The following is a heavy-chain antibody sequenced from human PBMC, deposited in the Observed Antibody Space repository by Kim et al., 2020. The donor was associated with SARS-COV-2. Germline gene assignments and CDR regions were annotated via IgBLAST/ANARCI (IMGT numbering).Heavy chain of an antibody. CDR3: ARAIDAPADY. Sequence: GGSLRLSCVASGFTFSNCWMAWVRQAPGKGLEWVANIKEDGSAKFYADSVRGRFTISRDNAKNSLYLQMNSVRAEDTAVYYCARAIDAPADYFGQGTLVTVSS. J-gene: IGHJ4*02. CDR1: GFTFSNCW. V-gene: IGHV3-7*01. CDR2: IKEDGSAK. D-gene: IGHD2-2*01.